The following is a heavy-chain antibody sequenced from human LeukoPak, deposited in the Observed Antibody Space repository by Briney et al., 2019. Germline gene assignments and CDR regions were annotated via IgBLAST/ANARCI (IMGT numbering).Heavy chain of an antibody. V-gene: IGHV4-34*01. Sequence: SETLSLTCAVYGGSFSGYYWSWIRQPPGKGLEWIGEINHSGSTNYNPSLKSRVTISVDTSKNQFSLKLSSVTAADTAVYYCARDLVGATPFDYWGQGTLVTVSS. CDR2: INHSGST. CDR3: ARDLVGATPFDY. J-gene: IGHJ4*02. CDR1: GGSFSGYY. D-gene: IGHD1-26*01.